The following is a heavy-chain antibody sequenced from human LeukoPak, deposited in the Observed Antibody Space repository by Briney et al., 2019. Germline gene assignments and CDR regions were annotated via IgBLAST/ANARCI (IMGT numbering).Heavy chain of an antibody. J-gene: IGHJ4*02. Sequence: GGSVRLSCAASGFTFSSYAMHWVRQAPGKGLEGVAVITYDGSNKYYADSVKGRFTISRDNSKNTLYLQMNSLRAEDTAVYYCARAFITMVRGAPGDYWGQGTLVTVSS. CDR2: ITYDGSNK. CDR1: GFTFSSYA. CDR3: ARAFITMVRGAPGDY. D-gene: IGHD3-10*01. V-gene: IGHV3-30-3*01.